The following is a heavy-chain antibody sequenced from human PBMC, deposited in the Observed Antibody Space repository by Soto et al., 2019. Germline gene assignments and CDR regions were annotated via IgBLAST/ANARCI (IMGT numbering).Heavy chain of an antibody. Sequence: QLQLQESGPGLVKPSETLSLTCTVSGGSISSSNYYWGWIRQPPGKGLEWIGSVYYSGSTSYNSSLKSRVNISVDTSKNQFSLRLSSVTAADTAVYYCASPTLGAFDIWGQGTMVTVSS. D-gene: IGHD3-16*01. V-gene: IGHV4-39*01. J-gene: IGHJ3*02. CDR2: VYYSGST. CDR3: ASPTLGAFDI. CDR1: GGSISSSNYY.